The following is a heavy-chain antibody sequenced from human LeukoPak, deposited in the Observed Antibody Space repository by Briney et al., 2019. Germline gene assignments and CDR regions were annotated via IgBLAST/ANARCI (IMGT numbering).Heavy chain of an antibody. CDR2: IYYSGST. D-gene: IGHD4-17*01. CDR3: ARSLYGDYAY. Sequence: SETLSLTCTVSGGSISSSSYYWGWIRQPPGKGLEWIGSIYYSGSTYYNPSLKSRVTISVDTSKNQFSLKLSSVTAADTAMYYCARSLYGDYAYWGQGTLVTVSS. J-gene: IGHJ4*02. CDR1: GGSISSSSYY. V-gene: IGHV4-39*01.